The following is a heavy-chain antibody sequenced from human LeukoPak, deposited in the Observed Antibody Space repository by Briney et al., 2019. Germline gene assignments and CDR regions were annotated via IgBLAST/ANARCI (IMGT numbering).Heavy chain of an antibody. D-gene: IGHD5/OR15-5a*01. CDR3: ARDPSLRVTLDY. CDR1: GFTFSSYG. J-gene: IGHJ4*02. Sequence: PGGSLRLSCAASGFTFSSYGMHWVRQAPGKGLEWVAVIWYDGSNKYYADSVKGRFTISRDNSENTLYLQMNSLRVEDTAIYYCARDPSLRVTLDYWGQGTLVTVSS. CDR2: IWYDGSNK. V-gene: IGHV3-33*01.